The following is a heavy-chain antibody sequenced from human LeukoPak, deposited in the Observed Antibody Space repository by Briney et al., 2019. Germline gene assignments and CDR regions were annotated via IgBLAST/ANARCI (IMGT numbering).Heavy chain of an antibody. V-gene: IGHV3-21*01. D-gene: IGHD6-19*01. CDR1: GLTFSTYS. J-gene: IGHJ4*02. Sequence: PGGSLRLSCAASGLTFSTYSMNWVRQAPGKGLEWVSSISSSSSYIYYADSVKGRFTISRDNAKNSLYLQVNSLRAEDTAVYYCAREIALAGLNDYWGQGTLVTVSS. CDR2: ISSSSSYI. CDR3: AREIALAGLNDY.